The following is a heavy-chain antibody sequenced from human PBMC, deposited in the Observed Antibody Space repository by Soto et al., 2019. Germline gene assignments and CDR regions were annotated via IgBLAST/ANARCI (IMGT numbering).Heavy chain of an antibody. J-gene: IGHJ5*02. CDR3: ARDYYGSGSLLYNWFDP. CDR1: GGTFSSYA. Sequence: SVKVSCKASGGTFSSYAISWVRQAPGQGLEWMGGIIPIFGTANYAQKFQGRVTITADESTSTAYMELSSLRSEDTAVYYCARDYYGSGSLLYNWFDPWGQGTLVTVSS. V-gene: IGHV1-69*13. CDR2: IIPIFGTA. D-gene: IGHD3-10*01.